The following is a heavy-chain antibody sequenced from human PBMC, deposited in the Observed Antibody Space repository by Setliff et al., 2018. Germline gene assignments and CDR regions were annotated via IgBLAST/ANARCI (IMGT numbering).Heavy chain of an antibody. D-gene: IGHD4-4*01. CDR3: AKSGDYSNRGHFDC. CDR1: GYSFTNYY. Sequence: ASVKVSCKASGYSFTNYYIHWVRQAPGQGLEWVGIINPSGGSTSYAQKFQGRVTMTRDSSTSTVYMELSSLRSEDTAVYYCAKSGDYSNRGHFDCWGQGTLVTVSS. V-gene: IGHV1-46*03. CDR2: INPSGGST. J-gene: IGHJ4*02.